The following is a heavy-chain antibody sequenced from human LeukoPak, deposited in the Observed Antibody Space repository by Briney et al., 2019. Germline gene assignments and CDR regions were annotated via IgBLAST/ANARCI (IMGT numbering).Heavy chain of an antibody. CDR1: GFTFSSYA. Sequence: GGSLRLSCAASGFTFSSYAMSWVRQAPGKGLEWVSGISWNSGSIGYADSVKGRFTISRDNAKNSLYLQMNSLRAEDTALYYCAKGKVSEYYYYGMDVWGQGTTVTVSS. D-gene: IGHD6-25*01. CDR3: AKGKVSEYYYYGMDV. CDR2: ISWNSGSI. J-gene: IGHJ6*02. V-gene: IGHV3-9*01.